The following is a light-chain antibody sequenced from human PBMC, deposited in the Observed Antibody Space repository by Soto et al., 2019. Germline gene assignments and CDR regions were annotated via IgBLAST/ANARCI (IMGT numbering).Light chain of an antibody. CDR3: GTWESSLSAGEV. CDR2: DNN. CDR1: SSNIGNNY. V-gene: IGLV1-51*01. Sequence: QSVLTQPPSVSAAPGQKVTISCSGSSSNIGNNYVSWYQQLPGTAPKLLIYDNNKRPSGIPDRFSGSKSGTSATLGITGLQTGYEAAYYCGTWESSLSAGEVFGTGTKVTVL. J-gene: IGLJ1*01.